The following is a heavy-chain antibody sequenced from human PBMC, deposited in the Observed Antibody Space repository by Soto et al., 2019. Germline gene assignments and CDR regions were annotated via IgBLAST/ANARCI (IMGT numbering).Heavy chain of an antibody. J-gene: IGHJ4*02. CDR2: IYYSGST. V-gene: IGHV4-59*08. CDR1: GGSISSYY. CDR3: ARHAEFYCSGGSCQFREIDY. D-gene: IGHD2-15*01. Sequence: KPSDTLSLTCTVSGGSISSYYWSWIRQPPGKGLEWIGYIYYSGSTNYNPSLKSRVTISVDTSKNQFSLKLSSVTAADTAVYYCARHAEFYCSGGSCQFREIDYWGQGTLVTVSS.